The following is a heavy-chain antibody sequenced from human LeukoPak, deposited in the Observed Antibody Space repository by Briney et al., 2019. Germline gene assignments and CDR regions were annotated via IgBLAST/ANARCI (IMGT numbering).Heavy chain of an antibody. CDR2: ISGSGGST. CDR1: GFTFSSYA. Sequence: PGGSLRLSCAASGFTFSSYAMSWVRQAPGEGLEWVSAISGSGGSTYYADTVKGRFTISRDNAENTLYLQMNSLRAEDTAVYYCAKDHGSSTSCYLLDYWGQGTLVTVSS. V-gene: IGHV3-23*01. J-gene: IGHJ4*02. D-gene: IGHD2-2*01. CDR3: AKDHGSSTSCYLLDY.